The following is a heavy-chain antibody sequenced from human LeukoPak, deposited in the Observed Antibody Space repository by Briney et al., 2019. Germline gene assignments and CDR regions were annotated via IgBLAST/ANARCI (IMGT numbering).Heavy chain of an antibody. CDR2: IYNSGST. Sequence: SETLSLTCTVSGYSFSRGYYWGWIRHPPGKGLEWIGSIYNSGSTYNNPSLKSRVTISVDTPKNQFSLKLSSVTAADTAVYYCARDRSGSLDYWGQGTLVTVSS. CDR1: GYSFSRGYY. D-gene: IGHD1-26*01. CDR3: ARDRSGSLDY. J-gene: IGHJ4*02. V-gene: IGHV4-38-2*02.